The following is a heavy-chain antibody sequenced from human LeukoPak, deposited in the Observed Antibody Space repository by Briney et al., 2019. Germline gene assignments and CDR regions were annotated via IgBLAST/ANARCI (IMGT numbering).Heavy chain of an antibody. D-gene: IGHD2-2*01. V-gene: IGHV1-69*13. Sequence: GASVKVSCKASGGTFISYAISWVRQAPGQGLEWMGGIIPIFGTANYAQKFQGRVTITADESTSTAYMELSSLRSEDTAVYYCARDDIVVVHVRFPGYYYYGMDVWGQGTTVTVSS. CDR1: GGTFISYA. J-gene: IGHJ6*02. CDR2: IIPIFGTA. CDR3: ARDDIVVVHVRFPGYYYYGMDV.